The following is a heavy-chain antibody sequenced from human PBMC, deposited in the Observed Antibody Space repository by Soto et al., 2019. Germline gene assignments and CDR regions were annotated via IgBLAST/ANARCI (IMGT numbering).Heavy chain of an antibody. V-gene: IGHV3-64*01. Sequence: GGSLRLSCAASGFTFSSYAMHWVRQAPGKGLEYVSAISSNGGSTYYANSVKGRFTISRDNSKNTLYLQMGSLRSEDTAVYYCARGRITIFGVAVRDYWGQGTLVTVSS. CDR2: ISSNGGST. CDR1: GFTFSSYA. D-gene: IGHD3-3*01. CDR3: ARGRITIFGVAVRDY. J-gene: IGHJ4*02.